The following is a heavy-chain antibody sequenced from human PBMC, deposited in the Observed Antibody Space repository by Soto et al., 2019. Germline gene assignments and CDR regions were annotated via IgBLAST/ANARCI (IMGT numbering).Heavy chain of an antibody. D-gene: IGHD6-19*01. CDR2: ISAYNGNT. Sequence: ASVKVSCKASGFTFTRYGFTWVRQAPGQGLEWMGWISAYNGNTNYAQKLQGRVTMTTDTSTSTAYMELRSLRSDDTAVYYCARSEQWKYNWFDPWGQGTLVTVSS. V-gene: IGHV1-18*01. CDR1: GFTFTRYG. J-gene: IGHJ5*02. CDR3: ARSEQWKYNWFDP.